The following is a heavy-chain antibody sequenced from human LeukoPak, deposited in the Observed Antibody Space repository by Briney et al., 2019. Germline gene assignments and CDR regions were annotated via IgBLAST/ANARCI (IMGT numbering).Heavy chain of an antibody. CDR1: GLTFSNYG. CDR2: IWYDGSNK. V-gene: IGHV3-33*06. Sequence: PGRSLRLSCAASGLTFSNYGMHWVRQAPGKGLEWVAVIWYDGSNKYYADSVKSRFTISRDNSKNTLYLEMNSLRADETAVYYFENHCSGGSCYPYWGQGTLVTVS. D-gene: IGHD2-15*01. CDR3: ENHCSGGSCYPY. J-gene: IGHJ4*02.